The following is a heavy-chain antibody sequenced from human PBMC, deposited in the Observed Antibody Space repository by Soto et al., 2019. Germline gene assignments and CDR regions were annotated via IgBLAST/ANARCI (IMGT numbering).Heavy chain of an antibody. J-gene: IGHJ4*02. CDR1: GFTFRSYA. D-gene: IGHD3-3*01. V-gene: IGHV3-23*01. CDR2: ISGSDDST. CDR3: AKALRVQGNRHPFDY. Sequence: GGSLRLSSAASGFTFRSYAMSWVRQAPGKGLEWVSVISGSDDSTYYADSVKGRFTISRDNSKNTLYLQVNSLRAEDTAVYYCAKALRVQGNRHPFDYWGQGTLVTVSS.